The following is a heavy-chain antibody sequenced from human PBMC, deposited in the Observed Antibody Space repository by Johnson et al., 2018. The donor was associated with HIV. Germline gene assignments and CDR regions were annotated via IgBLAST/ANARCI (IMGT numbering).Heavy chain of an antibody. Sequence: QVQLVESGGGVVQPGRSLRLSCAASGFAFSSYGMHWVRQAPGKGLEWVALISYDGSNKYYADSVKGRFTISRENSKNTLYLQMNSLRAEDTAVYYCAKAGAVAGPGIDAFDIWGQGTMVTVSS. V-gene: IGHV3-30*18. CDR2: ISYDGSNK. J-gene: IGHJ3*02. D-gene: IGHD6-19*01. CDR3: AKAGAVAGPGIDAFDI. CDR1: GFAFSSYG.